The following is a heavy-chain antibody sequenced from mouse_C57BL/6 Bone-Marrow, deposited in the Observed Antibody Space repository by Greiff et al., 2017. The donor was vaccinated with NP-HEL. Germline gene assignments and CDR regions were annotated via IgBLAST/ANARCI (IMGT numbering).Heavy chain of an antibody. CDR1: GYTFTSYG. J-gene: IGHJ2*01. CDR3: ARGLLRYPFDY. V-gene: IGHV1-81*01. CDR2: IYPRSGNT. Sequence: QVQLQQSGAELARPGASVKLTCKASGYTFTSYGISWVKQRTGQGLEWIGEIYPRSGNTYYNEKFKGKATLTADKSSSTAYMELRSLTSEDSAVYFCARGLLRYPFDYWGQGTTLTVSS. D-gene: IGHD1-1*01.